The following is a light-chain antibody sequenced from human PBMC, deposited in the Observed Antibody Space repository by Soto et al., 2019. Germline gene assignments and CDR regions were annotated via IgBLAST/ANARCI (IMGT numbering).Light chain of an antibody. V-gene: IGKV3-11*01. CDR1: QSVSSY. CDR2: DAS. Sequence: EIVLTQSPATLSLSPGERATLSCRASQSVSSYLAWYQQKPGQAPRLLIYDASNSATDIPTRFSGSGSGTDFTLTISSIAPEAFAVYYCQQRSNWPLTFGGGTKVEIK. CDR3: QQRSNWPLT. J-gene: IGKJ4*01.